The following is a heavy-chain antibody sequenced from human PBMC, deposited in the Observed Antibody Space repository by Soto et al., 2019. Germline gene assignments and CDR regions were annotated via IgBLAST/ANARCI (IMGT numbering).Heavy chain of an antibody. CDR2: IHDDASDT. J-gene: IGHJ5*02. CDR1: GFTFSNYW. V-gene: IGHV3-74*01. CDR3: TRGVGYNWFDP. Sequence: GGSLRLSCAASGFTFSNYWMHWVRQAPGKGLVWVSLIHDDASDTNYAESVRGRFTISRDNAKNTLYLQMNSLRAEDTAVYYCTRGVGYNWFDPWGRGTLVTVSS. D-gene: IGHD2-15*01.